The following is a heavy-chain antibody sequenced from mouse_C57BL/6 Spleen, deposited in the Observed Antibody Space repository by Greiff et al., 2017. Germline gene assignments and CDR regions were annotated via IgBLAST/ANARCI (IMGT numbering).Heavy chain of an antibody. CDR2: IYPGSGST. Sequence: QVQLQQPGAELVKPGASVKMSCTASGYTFTSYWITWVKQRPGQGLEWIGDIYPGSGSTNYNEKFKSKATLTVDTSSSTAYMQLSSLTSVDSAVYYCARGEYSWFAYWGQGTLVTVSA. V-gene: IGHV1-55*01. CDR3: ARGEYSWFAY. CDR1: GYTFTSYW. J-gene: IGHJ3*01. D-gene: IGHD2-10*02.